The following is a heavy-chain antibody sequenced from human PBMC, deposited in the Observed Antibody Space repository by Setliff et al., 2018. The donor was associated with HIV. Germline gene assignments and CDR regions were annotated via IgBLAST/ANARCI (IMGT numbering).Heavy chain of an antibody. Sequence: ETLSLTCTVSGGSISSYYWSWIRQPPGKGLEWLGRIRTKTDGGTADYAAPVKGRFTISRDDSKNTLYLQMNSLKTEDTAVYYCTTDLGGSYHGWNYWGQGTLVTVSS. D-gene: IGHD1-26*01. CDR1: GGSISSYY. J-gene: IGHJ4*02. V-gene: IGHV3-15*01. CDR3: TTDLGGSYHGWNY. CDR2: IRTKTDGGTA.